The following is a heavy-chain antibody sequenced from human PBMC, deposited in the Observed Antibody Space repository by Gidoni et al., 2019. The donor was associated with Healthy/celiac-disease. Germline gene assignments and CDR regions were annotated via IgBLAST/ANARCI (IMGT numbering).Heavy chain of an antibody. CDR3: AKGSLLTVTMGRPASNDY. D-gene: IGHD4-4*01. CDR1: GFTFSSYA. Sequence: EVQLLESGGGVVQPGGSLRLSCAASGFTFSSYAMSWVRQAPGKGLEWVSAISGSGGSTYYADSVKGRFTISRDNSKNTLYLQMNSLRAEDTAVYYCAKGSLLTVTMGRPASNDYWGQGTLVTVSS. J-gene: IGHJ4*02. CDR2: ISGSGGST. V-gene: IGHV3-23*01.